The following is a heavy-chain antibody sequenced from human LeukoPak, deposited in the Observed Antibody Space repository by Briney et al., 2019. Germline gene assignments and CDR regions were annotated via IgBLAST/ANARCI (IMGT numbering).Heavy chain of an antibody. D-gene: IGHD4-17*01. CDR2: ISSSGYT. V-gene: IGHV3-11*06. CDR3: ARDLYGDYGSY. J-gene: IGHJ4*02. Sequence: GGSLRLSCAASGFTFSDYYMSWIRQAPGKGLEWVSYISSSGYTNYADSVKGRFTISRDNAKNSLYLQMNSLRAEDTAVYYCARDLYGDYGSYWGQGTLVTVSS. CDR1: GFTFSDYY.